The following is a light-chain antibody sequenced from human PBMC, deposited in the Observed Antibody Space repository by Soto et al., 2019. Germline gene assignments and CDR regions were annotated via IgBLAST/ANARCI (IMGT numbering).Light chain of an antibody. CDR2: GVS. CDR1: QSVGSW. V-gene: IGKV1-5*01. CDR3: KQHHGP. J-gene: IGKJ1*01. Sequence: DIEMTQSPSTLSASVGDRVTITCRASQSVGSWLAWYQQKPGQAPKVLISGVSNLESGVPSRFSGSGSGTEITLTIGNLQPVDFATYYCKQHHGPFGQGTKVEIK.